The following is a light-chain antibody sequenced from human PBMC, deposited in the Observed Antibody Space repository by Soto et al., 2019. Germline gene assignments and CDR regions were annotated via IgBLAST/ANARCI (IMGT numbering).Light chain of an antibody. CDR1: QSVSSY. J-gene: IGKJ4*01. V-gene: IGKV3-11*01. CDR3: QQRSNWPLT. CDR2: DAS. Sequence: EIVLTQSPATLSLSPGERATLSCRASQSVSSYLAWYQQKPGQAPRLLIYDASNRATGITAMFSGSGSGTDFTLTISSLEPEDFAVYYCQQRSNWPLTFGGGTKVEIK.